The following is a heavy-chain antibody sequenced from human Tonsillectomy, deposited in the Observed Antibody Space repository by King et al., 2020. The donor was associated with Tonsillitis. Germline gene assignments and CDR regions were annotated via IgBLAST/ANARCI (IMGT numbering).Heavy chain of an antibody. Sequence: VQLVESGGGLVQPGGSLRVSCAASGFTFSSYAMSWVRQAPGKGLEWVSLISGGGGSTYYADSVKGRFTISRDNSQNTLYLQMNSLRVEDTAVYYCAKDPTYYKTTYYFDYWGQGTLVTVSS. CDR2: ISGGGGST. CDR3: AKDPTYYKTTYYFDY. CDR1: GFTFSSYA. V-gene: IGHV3-23*04. J-gene: IGHJ4*02. D-gene: IGHD3-10*01.